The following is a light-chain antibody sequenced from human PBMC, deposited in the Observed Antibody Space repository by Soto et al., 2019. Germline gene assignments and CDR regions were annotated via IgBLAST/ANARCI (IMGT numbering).Light chain of an antibody. CDR3: QQYGSSPGT. CDR2: GAS. Sequence: EIGLTQSPGTLSLSPGESATRSCRASQSVSSSYLAWYQQKPGQAPRLLIYGASSRATGIPDRFSGSGSGTDFTLTISRLEPEDFAVYYCQQYGSSPGTFGQGTKLEIK. V-gene: IGKV3-20*01. J-gene: IGKJ2*01. CDR1: QSVSSSY.